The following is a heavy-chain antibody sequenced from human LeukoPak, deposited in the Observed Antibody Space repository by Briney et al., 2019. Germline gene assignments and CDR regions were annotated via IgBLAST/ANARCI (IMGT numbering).Heavy chain of an antibody. CDR2: IKYDGSKV. V-gene: IGHV3-30*02. CDR1: GVSVSGGD. J-gene: IGHJ3*02. D-gene: IGHD3-3*01. Sequence: PSETLSLTCTVSGVSVSGGDYFCTWIRQSPGKGLEGGTFIKYDGSKVDYADSVKGRFTISRDNSKSTLHLQMNSLRAEDTAVYYCAKDPTIFGVYDAFDIWGQGTMVTVST. CDR3: AKDPTIFGVYDAFDI.